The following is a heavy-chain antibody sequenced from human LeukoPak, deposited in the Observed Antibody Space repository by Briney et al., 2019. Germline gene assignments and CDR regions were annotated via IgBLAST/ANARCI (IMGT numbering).Heavy chain of an antibody. CDR2: IYPGDSDT. Sequence: GESLKISCKGSGYSFTSYWIGWVRQMPGKGLEWMGIIYPGDSDTRYSPSFQGQVTISADKSISTAYLQWSSLKASDTAVYYCARQNYDSSGSLYYFDYWGQGTLVTVSS. CDR3: ARQNYDSSGSLYYFDY. CDR1: GYSFTSYW. J-gene: IGHJ4*02. D-gene: IGHD3-22*01. V-gene: IGHV5-51*01.